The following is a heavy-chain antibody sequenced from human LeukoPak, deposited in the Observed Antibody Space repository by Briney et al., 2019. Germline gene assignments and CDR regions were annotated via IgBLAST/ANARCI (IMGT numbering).Heavy chain of an antibody. D-gene: IGHD2-21*01. CDR2: INPSGGST. CDR3: AREARFPEKYNWFDP. CDR1: GYTFTSYY. V-gene: IGHV1-46*01. Sequence: GASVKVSCKASGYTFTSYYMHWVRQAPGQGLEWMGIINPSGGSTSYAQKFQGRVTMTRDMSTSTVYMELSSLRSEDTAVYYCAREARFPEKYNWFDPWGQGTLVTVSS. J-gene: IGHJ5*02.